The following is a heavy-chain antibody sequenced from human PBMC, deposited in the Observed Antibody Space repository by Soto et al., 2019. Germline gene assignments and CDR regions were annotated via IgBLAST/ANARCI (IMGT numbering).Heavy chain of an antibody. CDR3: ARELGYCSGGSCYSPYAFDY. CDR1: GFTFSSYG. D-gene: IGHD2-15*01. J-gene: IGHJ4*02. V-gene: IGHV3-33*01. Sequence: QVQLVESGGGVVQPGRSLRLSCAASGFTFSSYGMHWVRQAPGKGLEWVAVIWYDGSNKYYADSVKGRFTISRDNSKNTLYRQMNSLRAEDTAVYYCARELGYCSGGSCYSPYAFDYWGQGTLVTVSS. CDR2: IWYDGSNK.